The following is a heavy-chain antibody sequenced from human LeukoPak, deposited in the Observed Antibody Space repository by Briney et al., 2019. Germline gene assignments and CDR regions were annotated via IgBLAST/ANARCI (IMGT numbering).Heavy chain of an antibody. D-gene: IGHD5-18*01. CDR2: IYYSGST. CDR3: ARVGYNYGPSFDP. CDR1: GGSISSYY. V-gene: IGHV4-59*01. Sequence: SETLSLTCTVSGGSISSYYWSWIRQPPGKGLEWIAYIYYSGSTNYNPSLKSRVTISVDTSKTQFSLKLSSVTAADTAVYYCARVGYNYGPSFDPWGQGTLVTVSS. J-gene: IGHJ5*02.